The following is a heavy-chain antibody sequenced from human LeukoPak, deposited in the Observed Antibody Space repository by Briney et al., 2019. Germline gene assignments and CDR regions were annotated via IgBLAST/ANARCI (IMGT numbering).Heavy chain of an antibody. Sequence: GGSLRLSCAASGFTFSTYWMGWVRQAPGKGLEWVANINQDGSEKYYVDSLKGRFTISRDNAKNSLYLQMNSLRAEDTAVYYCARDSDPHYADYYYGMDVWGQGTTVTVSS. D-gene: IGHD4-17*01. V-gene: IGHV3-7*05. J-gene: IGHJ6*02. CDR2: INQDGSEK. CDR1: GFTFSTYW. CDR3: ARDSDPHYADYYYGMDV.